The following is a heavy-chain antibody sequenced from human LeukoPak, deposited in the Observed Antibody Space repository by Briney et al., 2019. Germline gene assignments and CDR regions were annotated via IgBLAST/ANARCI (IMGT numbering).Heavy chain of an antibody. V-gene: IGHV1-69*05. Sequence: ASVKVSCKASGGTFSSCAISWVRQAPGQGLEWMGRIIPIFGTANYAQKFQGRVTITTDESTSTAYMELSSLRSEDTAVYYCALYGSGSYPTYYYYYYMDVWGKGTTVTVSS. CDR3: ALYGSGSYPTYYYYYYMDV. J-gene: IGHJ6*03. D-gene: IGHD3-10*01. CDR2: IIPIFGTA. CDR1: GGTFSSCA.